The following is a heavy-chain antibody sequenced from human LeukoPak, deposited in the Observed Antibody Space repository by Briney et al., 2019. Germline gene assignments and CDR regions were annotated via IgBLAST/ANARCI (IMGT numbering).Heavy chain of an antibody. CDR3: ARVTAAGTSVVFDP. CDR2: IYTSGST. J-gene: IGHJ5*02. V-gene: IGHV4-4*07. D-gene: IGHD6-13*01. Sequence: PSETLSLTCTVSGGSISSYYWSWIRQPAGKGLEWIGRIYTSGSTNYNPSLKSRVTMSVDTSKNQFSLKLNPVTAADTAVYYCARVTAAGTSVVFDPWGQGTLVTVSS. CDR1: GGSISSYY.